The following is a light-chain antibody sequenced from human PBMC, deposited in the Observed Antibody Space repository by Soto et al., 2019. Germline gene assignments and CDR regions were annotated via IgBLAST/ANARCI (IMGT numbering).Light chain of an antibody. CDR3: GSWDSSLSAYV. Sequence: QSVLAQPPSVSAAPGQKGTISCSGRSSNIGGNSVSWYQQLPGTAPKLLIYDDNKRPSGIPDPFSGSKSGTSATLGITGFQTGDEADYYCGSWDSSLSAYVFGTGTKVTVL. V-gene: IGLV1-51*01. CDR2: DDN. J-gene: IGLJ1*01. CDR1: SSNIGGNS.